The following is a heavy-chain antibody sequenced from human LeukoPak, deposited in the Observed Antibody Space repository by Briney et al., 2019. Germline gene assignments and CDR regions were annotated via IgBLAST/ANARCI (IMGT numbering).Heavy chain of an antibody. CDR2: IYTSGST. CDR1: GGSISSYY. CDR3: ATRIAAALGSMDV. J-gene: IGHJ6*04. Sequence: SETLSLTCTVSGGSISSYYWSWTRQPAGKGLEWIGRIYTSGSTNYNPSLKSRVTMSEDTSKNQFSLKLSSVTAADTAVYYCATRIAAALGSMDVWGKGTTVTVSS. V-gene: IGHV4-4*07. D-gene: IGHD6-13*01.